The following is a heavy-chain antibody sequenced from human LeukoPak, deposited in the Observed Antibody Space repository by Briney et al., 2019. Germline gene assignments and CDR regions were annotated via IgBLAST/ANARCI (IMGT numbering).Heavy chain of an antibody. V-gene: IGHV3-30*04. CDR1: GFTFSSYA. Sequence: GGSLRLSCAASGFTFSSYAMHWVRQAPGKGLEWVAVISYDGSNKYYADSVKGRFTISRDNSKNTLYLQMNSLRAEDTAVYYCARDKGYSSSWYGSQPKYWGQGTLVTVSS. J-gene: IGHJ4*02. CDR2: ISYDGSNK. CDR3: ARDKGYSSSWYGSQPKY. D-gene: IGHD6-13*01.